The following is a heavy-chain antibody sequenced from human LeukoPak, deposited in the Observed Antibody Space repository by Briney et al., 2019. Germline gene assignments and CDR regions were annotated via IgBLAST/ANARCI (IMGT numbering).Heavy chain of an antibody. Sequence: PSQTLSLTCAVSGGSISSGGYSWSWIRQPPGKGLEWIGYIYHSGSTYYNPSLKSRVTISVDRSKNQFSLKLSSVTAADTAVYYCARRVPSEVYYDSSGSYFDYWGQGTLVTVSS. J-gene: IGHJ4*02. D-gene: IGHD3-22*01. CDR2: IYHSGST. CDR1: GGSISSGGYS. V-gene: IGHV4-30-2*01. CDR3: ARRVPSEVYYDSSGSYFDY.